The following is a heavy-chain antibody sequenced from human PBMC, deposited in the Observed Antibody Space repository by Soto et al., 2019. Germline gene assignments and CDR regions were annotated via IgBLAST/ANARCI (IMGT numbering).Heavy chain of an antibody. V-gene: IGHV3-23*01. Sequence: GGSLILSCAASGFTFKSYAMNWVRQAPGKGLEWVASTPGSGGSSYYADSVKGRFTISRDNSKNTLYLDLNSLKAEETAMYYCERGGSTGWFYFDFWGQGTHVTVYS. CDR1: GFTFKSYA. CDR2: TPGSGGSS. D-gene: IGHD6-19*01. CDR3: ERGGSTGWFYFDF. J-gene: IGHJ4*02.